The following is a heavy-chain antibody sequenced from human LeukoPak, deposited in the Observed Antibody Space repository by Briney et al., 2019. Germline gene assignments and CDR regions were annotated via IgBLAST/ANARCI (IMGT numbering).Heavy chain of an antibody. CDR1: GFTVSSNY. J-gene: IGHJ5*02. Sequence: GGSLRLSCAASGFTVSSNYMSWVRQAPGKGLERVSVIYSGGSTYYADSVKGRFTISRDNSKNTLYLQMNSLRAEDTAVYYCARAEEDYYDSSGYSNWFDPWGQGTLVTVSS. CDR2: IYSGGST. V-gene: IGHV3-53*01. CDR3: ARAEEDYYDSSGYSNWFDP. D-gene: IGHD3-22*01.